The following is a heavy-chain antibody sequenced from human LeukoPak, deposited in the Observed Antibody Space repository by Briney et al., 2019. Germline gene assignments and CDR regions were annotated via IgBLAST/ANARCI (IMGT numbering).Heavy chain of an antibody. CDR1: GFTFSSYV. J-gene: IGHJ5*02. CDR3: AREDIAVAGTYFDP. Sequence: GRSLRLSCAASGFTFSSYVMHWIRQAPGKGLEWVAVISYDGSNKYYADSVKGRFTTSRDNSKNTLYLQMNSLRAEDTAVYYCAREDIAVAGTYFDPWGQGTLVTVSS. CDR2: ISYDGSNK. V-gene: IGHV3-30-3*01. D-gene: IGHD6-19*01.